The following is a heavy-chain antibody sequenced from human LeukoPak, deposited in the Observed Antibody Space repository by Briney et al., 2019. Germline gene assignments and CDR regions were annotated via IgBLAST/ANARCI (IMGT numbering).Heavy chain of an antibody. CDR3: AKDSGSYYGGY. D-gene: IGHD1-26*01. J-gene: IGHJ4*02. V-gene: IGHV3-23*01. CDR2: ISGSGGST. Sequence: PGGSLRLSCAASGFTFSSYAMSWFRQAPGKGPEWVSAISGSGGSTYYADSVKGRFTISRDNSKNTLYLQMNSLRAEDTAVYYCAKDSGSYYGGYWGQGTLVTVSS. CDR1: GFTFSSYA.